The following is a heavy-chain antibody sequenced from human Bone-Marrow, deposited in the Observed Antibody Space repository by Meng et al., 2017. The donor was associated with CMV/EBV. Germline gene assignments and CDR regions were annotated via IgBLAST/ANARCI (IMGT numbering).Heavy chain of an antibody. CDR2: IYYSRST. CDR1: GGSISSSSYY. Sequence: SETLSLTCTVSGGSISSSSYYWGWIRQPPGKGLEWIGSIYYSRSTYYNPSLKSRVTISVDTSKNQFSLKLSSVTAADTAVYYCARDPGVGLDYWGQGTLVTVSS. V-gene: IGHV4-39*07. D-gene: IGHD7-27*01. CDR3: ARDPGVGLDY. J-gene: IGHJ4*02.